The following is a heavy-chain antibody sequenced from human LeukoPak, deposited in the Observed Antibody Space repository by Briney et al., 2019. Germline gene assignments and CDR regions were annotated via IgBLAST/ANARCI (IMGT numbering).Heavy chain of an antibody. CDR1: GGTFSSYA. CDR3: ARVSSIYYYYYGMDV. V-gene: IGHV1-69*13. J-gene: IGHJ6*02. CDR2: IIPIFSTA. Sequence: SVKVSCKASGGTFSSYAISWVRQAPGQGLEWMGGIIPIFSTANYAQKFQGRVTITADESTSTAYMELSSLRSEDTAVYYCARVSSIYYYYYGMDVWGQGTTVTVSS.